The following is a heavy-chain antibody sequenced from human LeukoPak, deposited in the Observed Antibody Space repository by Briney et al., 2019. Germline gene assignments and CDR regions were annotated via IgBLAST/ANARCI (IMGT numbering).Heavy chain of an antibody. V-gene: IGHV1-3*01. CDR2: INAGHGNT. J-gene: IGHJ4*02. CDR1: GYTFTSYA. Sequence: ASVKVSCKASGYTFTSYAMHWVRQAPGQRLEWMGWINAGHGNTKYSQEFQGRVTITRDTSASTAYMELSRLRSDDTAVYYCARAYYDYVWGSYRCTEQFWYFDYWGQGTLVTVSS. CDR3: ARAYYDYVWGSYRCTEQFWYFDY. D-gene: IGHD3-16*02.